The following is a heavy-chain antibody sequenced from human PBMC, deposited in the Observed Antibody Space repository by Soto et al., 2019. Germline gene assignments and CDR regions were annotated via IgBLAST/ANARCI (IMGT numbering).Heavy chain of an antibody. D-gene: IGHD2-15*01. CDR2: INHSGST. CDR3: ARGSKEVVVAATSVFDNWFDP. J-gene: IGHJ5*02. Sequence: SETLSLTCAVYGGSFSGYYWSWIRQPPGKGLEWIGEINHSGSTNYNPSLKSRVTISVDTSKNQFSLKLSSVTAADTAVYYCARGSKEVVVAATSVFDNWFDPWGQGTLVTVSS. CDR1: GGSFSGYY. V-gene: IGHV4-34*01.